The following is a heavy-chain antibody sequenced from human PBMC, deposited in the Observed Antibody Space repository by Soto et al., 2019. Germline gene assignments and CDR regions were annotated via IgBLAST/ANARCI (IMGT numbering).Heavy chain of an antibody. CDR1: GFTFSSYA. V-gene: IGHV3-30-3*01. CDR2: ISYDGSNK. D-gene: IGHD3-22*01. CDR3: ARSPSSVKSCYYDSSGYPDY. Sequence: GGSLRLSCAASGFTFSSYARHWVRQATGKRLKWVAVISYDGSNKYYADSVKGRFTISRDNSKNKLYQQMNSLRPADPAVHYRARSPSSVKSCYYDSSGYPDYWGLGT. J-gene: IGHJ4*02.